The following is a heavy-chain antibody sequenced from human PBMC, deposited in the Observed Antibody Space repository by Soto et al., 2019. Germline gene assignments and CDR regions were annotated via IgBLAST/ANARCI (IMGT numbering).Heavy chain of an antibody. J-gene: IGHJ6*03. V-gene: IGHV3-48*01. CDR1: GFTFISYS. CDR2: ISSSSTI. CDR3: ARTPFYYYYYMDV. Sequence: GGSLRLSCAASGFTFISYSMNWVRQAPGKGLEWVSYISSSSTIYYADSVKGRFTISRDNAKNSLYLQMNSLRAEDTAVYYCARTPFYYYYYMDVWGKGTTLTVSS.